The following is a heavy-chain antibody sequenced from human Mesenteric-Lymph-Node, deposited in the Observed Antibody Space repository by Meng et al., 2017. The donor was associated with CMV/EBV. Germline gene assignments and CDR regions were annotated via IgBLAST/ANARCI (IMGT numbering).Heavy chain of an antibody. D-gene: IGHD3-9*01. CDR2: IWYDGSNK. Sequence: SCGSSGFPCGRYGMRWVRQAPGKGVGWVAVIWYDGSNKYYADSVRGRFTISRDNSKNTLYLQMKSLRAADTAVYYCAGALTGGFDPWGQGTLVTVSS. CDR3: AGALTGGFDP. J-gene: IGHJ5*02. CDR1: GFPCGRYG. V-gene: IGHV3-33*01.